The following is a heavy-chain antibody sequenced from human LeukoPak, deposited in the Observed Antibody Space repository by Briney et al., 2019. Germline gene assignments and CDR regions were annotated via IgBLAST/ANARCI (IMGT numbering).Heavy chain of an antibody. J-gene: IGHJ4*02. CDR3: ARFSHYSSASGGAY. Sequence: ASVKVSCKASGYTFTVYYIQWVRQAPGQGLEWMGRIYPDSGDTNYAQEFQGRVTMTRDTSISTAYMELSSLTSDDTALYYCARFSHYSSASGGAYWGQGTLVTVSS. V-gene: IGHV1-2*06. D-gene: IGHD3-22*01. CDR2: IYPDSGDT. CDR1: GYTFTVYY.